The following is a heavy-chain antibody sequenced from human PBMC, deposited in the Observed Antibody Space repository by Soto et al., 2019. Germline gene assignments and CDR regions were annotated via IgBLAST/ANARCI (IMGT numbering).Heavy chain of an antibody. CDR1: GGSISSGGYS. D-gene: IGHD5-12*01. J-gene: IGHJ4*02. V-gene: IGHV4-30-2*01. Sequence: QLQLQESGSGLVKPSQTLSLTCAVSGGSISSGGYSWNWIRQPPGKGLEWIGYIYHSASTYYNPSLKSRVTISVDRSKNQFSLKLSSVTAADTAVYYCAAGGGLPRYYWGQGTLVTVSS. CDR2: IYHSAST. CDR3: AAGGGLPRYY.